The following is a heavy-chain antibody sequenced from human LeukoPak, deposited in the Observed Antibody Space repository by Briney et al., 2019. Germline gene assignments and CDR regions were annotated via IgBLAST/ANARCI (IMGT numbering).Heavy chain of an antibody. V-gene: IGHV1-18*03. Sequence: ASVKVSCKASGYAFSSYGISWVRQAPGQGLEWMGWINSSNGKTNYAQKFQGRVTMTTDTSTSTAYMELRSLRSDDMAVYYCARQAGGYSSGWYQFHFDYWGQGALVTVSS. CDR3: ARQAGGYSSGWYQFHFDY. CDR1: GYAFSSYG. CDR2: INSSNGKT. J-gene: IGHJ4*02. D-gene: IGHD6-19*01.